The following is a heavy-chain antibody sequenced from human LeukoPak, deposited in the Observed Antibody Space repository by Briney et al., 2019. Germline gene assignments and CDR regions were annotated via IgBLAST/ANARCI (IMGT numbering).Heavy chain of an antibody. Sequence: PGGSLRLSCAASGFTFSSYSMNWVRQAPGKGLEWVSSISSSSSYIYYADSVKGRFTISRDNAKNSLYLQVNSLRAEDTAVYYCARDRDYYGSGTKDYWGQGTLVTVSS. D-gene: IGHD3-10*01. J-gene: IGHJ4*02. CDR1: GFTFSSYS. CDR2: ISSSSSYI. CDR3: ARDRDYYGSGTKDY. V-gene: IGHV3-21*01.